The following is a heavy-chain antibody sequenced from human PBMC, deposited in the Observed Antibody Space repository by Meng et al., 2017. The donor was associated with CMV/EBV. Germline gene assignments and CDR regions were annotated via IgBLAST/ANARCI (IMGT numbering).Heavy chain of an antibody. Sequence: SVKVSCKASGGTFSSYAISWVRQAPGQGLEWMGGIIPIFGTANYAQKFQGRVTITTDESTSTAYMELSSLRSEDTAVYYCARTPQIAAAGGQNAFDIWGQGTMVTVSS. J-gene: IGHJ3*02. CDR1: GGTFSSYA. D-gene: IGHD6-13*01. CDR2: IIPIFGTA. CDR3: ARTPQIAAAGGQNAFDI. V-gene: IGHV1-69*05.